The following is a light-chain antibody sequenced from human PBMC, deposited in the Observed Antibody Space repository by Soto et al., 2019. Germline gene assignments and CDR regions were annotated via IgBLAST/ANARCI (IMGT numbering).Light chain of an antibody. CDR3: QQTFGTPRT. CDR1: ENIRSY. CDR2: AAS. J-gene: IGKJ1*01. Sequence: DIQMTQSPSSLSASAGDRVTITCRASENIRSYLNWYQQKPGKAPEVLIYAASRLQSGVPQRFSGSGSGTDFTLNITRLQPEDFATYYCQQTFGTPRTFGQGTKVKI. V-gene: IGKV1-39*01.